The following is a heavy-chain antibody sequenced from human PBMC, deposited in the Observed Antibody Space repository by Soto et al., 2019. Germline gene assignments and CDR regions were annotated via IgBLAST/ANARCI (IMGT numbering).Heavy chain of an antibody. D-gene: IGHD4-17*01. CDR3: ASQMYGPNAYFAS. CDR2: IYYGGST. J-gene: IGHJ4*02. Sequence: PSETLSLTCTVSGGSISSDYWSWIRQPPGKGLEWIGYIYYGGSTHSNPSLKSRVIISLDTSKNQFSLKLSSVTAADTAVYYCASQMYGPNAYFASWGQGALVTVSS. CDR1: GGSISSDY. V-gene: IGHV4-59*08.